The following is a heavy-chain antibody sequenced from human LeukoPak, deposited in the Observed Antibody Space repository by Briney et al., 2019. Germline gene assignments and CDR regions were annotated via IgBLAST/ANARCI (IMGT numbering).Heavy chain of an antibody. CDR1: GFTFSSNA. Sequence: GGSLRLSSAASGFTFSSNAMSWVRQAPGKGLEWVSTISGSGGTTYYADSVKGRFTISRDNSKNTLYLQMNSLRAEDTAVYYCAKSGYSTNWYRYFDYLGQGTLVTVSS. CDR3: AKSGYSTNWYRYFDY. J-gene: IGHJ4*02. D-gene: IGHD6-13*01. CDR2: ISGSGGTT. V-gene: IGHV3-23*01.